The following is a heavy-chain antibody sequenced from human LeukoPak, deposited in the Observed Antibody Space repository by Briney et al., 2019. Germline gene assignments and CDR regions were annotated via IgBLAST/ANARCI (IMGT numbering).Heavy chain of an antibody. Sequence: ASVKVSFKASGYTFTNYHINWVRQATGQGLEWMGWMNPNNGDSGYAQKFQGRVTITRDTSISTSYMELRSLRPDDTAVYFCARTTSFTASGYDYWGQGTLVTVSS. CDR1: GYTFTNYH. J-gene: IGHJ4*02. D-gene: IGHD6-25*01. CDR3: ARTTSFTASGYDY. CDR2: MNPNNGDS. V-gene: IGHV1-8*03.